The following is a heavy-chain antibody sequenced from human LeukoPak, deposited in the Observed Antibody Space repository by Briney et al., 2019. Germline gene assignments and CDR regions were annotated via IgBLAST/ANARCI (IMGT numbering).Heavy chain of an antibody. CDR1: GGSFSGYY. D-gene: IGHD3-22*01. V-gene: IGHV4-34*01. CDR3: AKSNGYGLIDI. J-gene: IGHJ3*02. Sequence: SETLSLTCAVYGGSFSGYYWSWIRLRPGKGLEWIGEINHSGSTNYNPSLKSRVTISVDTSKNQFSLKLSSVTAADTAVYYCAKSNGYGLIDIWGQGTMVTVSS. CDR2: INHSGST.